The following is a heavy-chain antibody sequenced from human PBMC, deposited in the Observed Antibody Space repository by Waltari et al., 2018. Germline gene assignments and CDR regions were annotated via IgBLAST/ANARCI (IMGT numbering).Heavy chain of an antibody. Sequence: QVQLQQWGAGLLKPSETLSLTCAVYGGSFSGSYWSWIRQPPGKGLEWIGQINHSGSTNYNPSLKSRVTISVDTSKNQFSLKLSSVTAADTAVYYCARGLGVRGAPISGMDVWGQGTTVTVSS. J-gene: IGHJ6*02. CDR3: ARGLGVRGAPISGMDV. D-gene: IGHD3-10*01. CDR1: GGSFSGSY. V-gene: IGHV4-34*01. CDR2: INHSGST.